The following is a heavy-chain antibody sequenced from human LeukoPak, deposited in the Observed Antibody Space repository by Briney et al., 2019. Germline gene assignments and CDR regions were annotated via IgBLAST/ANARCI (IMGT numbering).Heavy chain of an antibody. J-gene: IGHJ4*02. CDR3: ARRLCGGDCYSTFSY. CDR1: GGSISSSSYY. D-gene: IGHD2-21*02. Sequence: SETLSLTCTVSGGSISSSSYYWGWIRQPPGKGLEWIGSIYYSGSTYYNPSLKSRVTMSVDTSKNQFSLKLSSVTAADTAVYYCARRLCGGDCYSTFSYWGQGTLVTVSS. CDR2: IYYSGST. V-gene: IGHV4-39*01.